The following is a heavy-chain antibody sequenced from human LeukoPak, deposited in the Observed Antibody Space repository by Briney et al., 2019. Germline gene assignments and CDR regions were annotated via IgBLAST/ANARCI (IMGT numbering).Heavy chain of an antibody. CDR3: ARVSSYGPKVDY. CDR2: IYYSGST. CDR1: GGSFSGYY. D-gene: IGHD5-18*01. V-gene: IGHV4-59*01. J-gene: IGHJ4*02. Sequence: PSETLSLTCAVYGGSFSGYYWSWIRQPPGKGLEWIGYIYYSGSTNYNPSLKSRVTISVDTSKNQFSLKLSSVTAADTAVYYCARVSSYGPKVDYWGQGTLVTVSS.